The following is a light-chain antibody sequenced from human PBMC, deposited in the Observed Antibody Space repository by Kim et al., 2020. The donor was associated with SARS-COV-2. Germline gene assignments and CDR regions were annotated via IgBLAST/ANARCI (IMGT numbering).Light chain of an antibody. V-gene: IGLV3-19*01. CDR2: GKN. CDR1: SLRSYY. Sequence: SSELTQDPAVSVALGQTVRITCQGDSLRSYYASWYQQKPGQAPVLVIYGKNNRPSGIPDRFSGSSSGNTASLTITGAQAGDEADYYCNSRDSSGNHYVFGTGTKVTVL. CDR3: NSRDSSGNHYV. J-gene: IGLJ1*01.